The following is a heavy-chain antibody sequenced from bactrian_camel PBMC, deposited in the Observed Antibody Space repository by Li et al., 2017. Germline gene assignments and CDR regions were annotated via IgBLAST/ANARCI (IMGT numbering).Heavy chain of an antibody. Sequence: HVQLVESGGGSAQTGGSLRLSCVVSGYTYGDYCMGWFRQAPGKEREGVAAQVTRNGGDRTYADSVVGRFTISQANDANTVELQMNNLNPEDTATYFCAADPMGWVGRCPDEYNYWGQGTQVTVS. D-gene: IGHD5*01. J-gene: IGHJ4*01. CDR3: AADPMGWVGRCPDEYNY. CDR1: GYTYGDYC. CDR2: VTRNGGDR. V-gene: IGHV3-3*01.